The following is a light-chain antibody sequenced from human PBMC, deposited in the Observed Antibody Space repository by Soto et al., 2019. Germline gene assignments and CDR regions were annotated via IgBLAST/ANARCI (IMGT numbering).Light chain of an antibody. Sequence: QSALTQPASVSGSPEQSITISCTGTISDVGTYKFVSWYQQHPGKAPKLVIYEVTNRPSGVSNRFSGSKSGNTASLTISGLQAEDEADYYCSSYTSSTTPFVFGTGTKVTVL. J-gene: IGLJ1*01. CDR1: ISDVGTYKF. V-gene: IGLV2-14*01. CDR3: SSYTSSTTPFV. CDR2: EVT.